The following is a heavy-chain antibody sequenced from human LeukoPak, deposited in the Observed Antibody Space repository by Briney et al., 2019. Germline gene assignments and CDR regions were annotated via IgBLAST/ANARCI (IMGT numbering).Heavy chain of an antibody. CDR3: ARSARLVPAAMMDV. D-gene: IGHD2-2*01. Sequence: SETLSLTCTASGGPISSYYWSWIRQPAGKGLEWIGRIYTSGSTNYNPSLKSRVTMSVDTSKNQFSLKLSSVTAADTAVYYCARSARLVPAAMMDVWGQGTTVTVSS. CDR2: IYTSGST. V-gene: IGHV4-4*07. J-gene: IGHJ6*02. CDR1: GGPISSYY.